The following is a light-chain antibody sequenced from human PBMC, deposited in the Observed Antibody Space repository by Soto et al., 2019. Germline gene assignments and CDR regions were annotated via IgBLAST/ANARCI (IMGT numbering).Light chain of an antibody. CDR1: QGIRND. CDR3: LQDYIYTPT. V-gene: IGKV1-6*01. CDR2: AAS. J-gene: IGKJ2*01. Sequence: AIQMTQSPSSLSASVGDRVTITCRASQGIRNDLGWYQQKPGKAPKLLIYAASSLETGVPSRFSGSGSGTDFTLTVSSLQPEDFATYYCLQDYIYTPTFGQGTKVDIK.